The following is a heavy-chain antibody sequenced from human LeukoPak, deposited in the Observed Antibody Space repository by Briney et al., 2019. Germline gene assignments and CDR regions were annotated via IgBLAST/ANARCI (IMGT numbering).Heavy chain of an antibody. CDR1: GYSISSGYY. J-gene: IGHJ4*02. Sequence: SETLSLTCTVSGYSISSGYYWGWIRQPPGKGLEWIGSIYHSGSTYYNPSLKSRVTISVDTSKNQFSLKLSSVTAADTAVYYCALGGELPVLWGQGTLVTVSS. CDR3: ALGGELPVL. D-gene: IGHD1-26*01. V-gene: IGHV4-38-2*02. CDR2: IYHSGST.